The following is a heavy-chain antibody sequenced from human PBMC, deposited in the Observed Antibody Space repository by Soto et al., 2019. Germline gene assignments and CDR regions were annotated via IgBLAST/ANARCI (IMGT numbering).Heavy chain of an antibody. CDR2: IYYSGST. CDR1: GGSVSSDSYY. Sequence: SETLSLTCTVSGGSVSSDSYYWSWIRQPAGQGLVWIGYIYYSGSTNYNPSLKSPVTLSVDTSKNQFSLELSSATAAAAAVYYWARERSVGATVYWGQGTLVTVSS. V-gene: IGHV4-61*01. J-gene: IGHJ4*02. CDR3: ARERSVGATVY. D-gene: IGHD1-26*01.